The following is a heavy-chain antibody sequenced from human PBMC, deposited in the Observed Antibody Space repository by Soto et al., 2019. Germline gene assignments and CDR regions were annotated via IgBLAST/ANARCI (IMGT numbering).Heavy chain of an antibody. CDR1: GDSVSSTSAA. D-gene: IGHD1-26*01. CDR3: SRRLKLGADYYGMDV. CDR2: TFYSSKWYY. J-gene: IGHJ6*02. Sequence: SQTLSLTCAISGDSVSSTSAAWNWIRQSPSRGLEWLGRTFYSSKWYYDYAVSVKSRITINPDTSKNQFSLQLNSVTPEDTAVYYCSRRLKLGADYYGMDVWGQGTTVTVSS. V-gene: IGHV6-1*01.